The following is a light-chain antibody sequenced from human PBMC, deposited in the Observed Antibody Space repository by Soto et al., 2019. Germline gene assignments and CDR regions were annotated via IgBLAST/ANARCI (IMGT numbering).Light chain of an antibody. CDR3: CSYAGPHVV. V-gene: IGLV2-23*01. CDR2: EGS. J-gene: IGLJ2*01. CDR1: SSDVGSYNL. Sequence: QSASVSGSPGQSITISCTGTSSDVGSYNLVSWYQQHPGKAPKLMIYEGSKRPSGVSNRFSGSKSGNTASLTISGLQAEDETDYYCCSYAGPHVVFGGGTKLTVL.